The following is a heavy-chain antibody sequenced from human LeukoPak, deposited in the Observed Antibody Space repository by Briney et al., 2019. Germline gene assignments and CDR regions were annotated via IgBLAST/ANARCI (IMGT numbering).Heavy chain of an antibody. CDR2: IYYSEST. V-gene: IGHV4-59*01. CDR3: ARVLGSGYSDY. J-gene: IGHJ4*02. D-gene: IGHD2-15*01. CDR1: GGSISSYY. Sequence: SETLSLTCTVSGGSISSYYWSWIRQPPGKGLGWIGYIYYSESTNYNPSLKSRVTISVDTSKNQFSLNLSSVTAADTAVYYCARVLGSGYSDYWGQGTLVTVSS.